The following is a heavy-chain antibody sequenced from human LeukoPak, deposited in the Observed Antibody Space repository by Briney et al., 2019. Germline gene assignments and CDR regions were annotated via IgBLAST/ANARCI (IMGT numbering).Heavy chain of an antibody. CDR2: ISSSSSYI. Sequence: GGSLRLSCAASGFTFSSYSMNWVRQAPGKGLEWVSSISSSSSYIYYADSVKGRFTISRDNAKNSLYLQTNSLRAEDTAVYYCASFGALRGVIMEIDYWGQGTLVTVSS. D-gene: IGHD3-10*01. J-gene: IGHJ4*02. CDR3: ASFGALRGVIMEIDY. V-gene: IGHV3-21*01. CDR1: GFTFSSYS.